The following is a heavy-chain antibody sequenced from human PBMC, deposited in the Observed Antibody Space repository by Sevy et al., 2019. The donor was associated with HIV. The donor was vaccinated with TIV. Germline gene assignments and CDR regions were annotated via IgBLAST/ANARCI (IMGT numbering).Heavy chain of an antibody. Sequence: ASVKVSCKVSGYTLTQLSMHWVRLTPGKGLEWMASFDPEDAKTVYSQKFQGRLSMTEDTSTHTAYMELSSLRPEDTAVYYCATTKDYYESSGDPFDYWGQGTLVTVSS. V-gene: IGHV1-24*01. CDR2: FDPEDAKT. CDR3: ATTKDYYESSGDPFDY. D-gene: IGHD3-22*01. J-gene: IGHJ4*02. CDR1: GYTLTQLS.